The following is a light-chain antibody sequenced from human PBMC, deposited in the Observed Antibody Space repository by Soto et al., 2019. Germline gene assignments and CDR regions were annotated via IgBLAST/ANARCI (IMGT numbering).Light chain of an antibody. J-gene: IGKJ1*01. CDR3: QQYKSYSRT. CDR1: QSINSE. V-gene: IGKV1-5*03. Sequence: DIQMTQSPSTRSASVGDRVTITCRACQSINSELAWYQQKPGKAPNLLIYKASSLESGVPSRFSGSGFGTEFTLTISSLPPDDFATYYCQQYKSYSRTFGQGTKVDI. CDR2: KAS.